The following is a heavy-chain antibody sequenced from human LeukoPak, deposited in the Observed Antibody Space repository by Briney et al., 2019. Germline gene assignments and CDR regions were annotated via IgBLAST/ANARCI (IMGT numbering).Heavy chain of an antibody. CDR1: GFTFSSYA. Sequence: GSLRLSCAASGFTFSSYAMHWVRQAPGRGLEWVAVISYDGSNKYYADSVKGRFTISRDNAKNSLYLQMNSLRAEDTAMYYCASRIQLWSEYWGRFDYWGQGTLVTVSS. D-gene: IGHD5-18*01. J-gene: IGHJ4*02. CDR2: ISYDGSNK. V-gene: IGHV3-30-3*01. CDR3: ASRIQLWSEYWGRFDY.